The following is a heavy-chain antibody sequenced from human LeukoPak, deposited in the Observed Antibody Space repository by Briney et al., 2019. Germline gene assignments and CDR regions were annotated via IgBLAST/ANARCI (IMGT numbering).Heavy chain of an antibody. CDR3: ARHSLRFLEWLS. V-gene: IGHV4-34*01. D-gene: IGHD3-3*01. J-gene: IGHJ5*02. Sequence: SETLSLTCAVYGGSFSGYYWSWIRQPPGKGLEWIGEINHSGSTNYNPSLKSRVTISVDTSKNQFSLKLSSVTAADTAVYYCARHSLRFLEWLSWGQGTLVTVSS. CDR1: GGSFSGYY. CDR2: INHSGST.